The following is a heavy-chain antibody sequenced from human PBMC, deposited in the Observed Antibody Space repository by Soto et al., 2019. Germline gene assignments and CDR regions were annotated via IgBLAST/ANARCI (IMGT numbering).Heavy chain of an antibody. Sequence: QVQLVESGGGVVQPGRSLRLSCAASGFTFSSYGMHWVRQAPGKGLEWVAVISYDGSNKYYADSVKGRFTISRDNSKNTLYLQTNSLRAEDTAVYYCAKDLVVVTAIPDYFDYWGQGTLVTVSS. D-gene: IGHD2-21*02. CDR1: GFTFSSYG. J-gene: IGHJ4*02. CDR2: ISYDGSNK. V-gene: IGHV3-30*18. CDR3: AKDLVVVTAIPDYFDY.